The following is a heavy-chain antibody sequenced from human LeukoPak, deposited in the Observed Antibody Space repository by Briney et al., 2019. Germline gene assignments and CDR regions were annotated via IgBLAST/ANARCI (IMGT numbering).Heavy chain of an antibody. CDR1: GGSISSYY. D-gene: IGHD3-3*01. V-gene: IGHV4-59*01. Sequence: SETLSLTCTVSGGSISSYYWSWIRRPPGKGLEWIGYIYYSGSTNYNPSLKSRVTISVDTSKNQFSLKLSSVTAADTAVYYCARVLFKAFDPWGQGTLVTVSS. CDR2: IYYSGST. J-gene: IGHJ5*02. CDR3: ARVLFKAFDP.